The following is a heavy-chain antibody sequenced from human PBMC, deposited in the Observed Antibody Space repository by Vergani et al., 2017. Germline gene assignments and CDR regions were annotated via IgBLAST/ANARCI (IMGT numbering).Heavy chain of an antibody. V-gene: IGHV3-30*02. CDR3: AKVKSGYDQDGFDI. J-gene: IGHJ3*02. D-gene: IGHD5-12*01. CDR2: IRYDGNNI. CDR1: GFPFSSYA. Sequence: QVQLVESGGGVVQPGGSLRLPCAASGFPFSSYAMHWLRQGPGKGLEWVAFIRYDGNNIYYADSVKGRFTISRDNSKNTLFLQMNSLRTEDTAVYYCAKVKSGYDQDGFDIWGQGTLVTVSS.